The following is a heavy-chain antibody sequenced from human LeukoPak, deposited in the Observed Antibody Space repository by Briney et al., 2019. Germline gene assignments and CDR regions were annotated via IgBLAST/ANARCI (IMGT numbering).Heavy chain of an antibody. Sequence: ASVKVSCKASGYTFAGYYMHWVRQAPGQGPDSMGRISPNSGDTNYAQKFQGRVTMTRDSSITTAYMELSRLRSDDTAMYYCARGREPVYFFDYWGQGTLVTVSS. D-gene: IGHD1-26*01. V-gene: IGHV1-2*06. CDR3: ARGREPVYFFDY. CDR2: ISPNSGDT. CDR1: GYTFAGYY. J-gene: IGHJ4*02.